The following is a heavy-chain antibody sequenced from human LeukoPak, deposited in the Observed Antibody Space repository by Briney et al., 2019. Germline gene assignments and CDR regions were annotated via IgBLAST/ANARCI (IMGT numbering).Heavy chain of an antibody. CDR3: ARESPVGTFDY. CDR1: GFTVSSNY. D-gene: IGHD1-1*01. V-gene: IGHV3-66*01. Sequence: GGSLRLSCAASGFTVSSNYVSWVRQAPGKGLEWVSVIYSGGSTYYADSVKGRFTISRDNSKNTLYLQMNSLRAEDTAVYYCARESPVGTFDYWGQGTLVTVSS. CDR2: IYSGGST. J-gene: IGHJ4*02.